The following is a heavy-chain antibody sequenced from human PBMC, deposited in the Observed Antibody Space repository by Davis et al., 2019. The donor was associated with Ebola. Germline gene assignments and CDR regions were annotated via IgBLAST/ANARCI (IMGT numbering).Heavy chain of an antibody. CDR3: ARDGGRITMVQGVIITQTHPDY. D-gene: IGHD3-10*01. CDR1: GYTFTTYG. V-gene: IGHV1-18*01. Sequence: ASVKVSCKASGYTFTTYGISWVRQAPGQGLEWMGWISAYYGTTNYAQSLQGRVTMTRDTSTSTAYMELRSLRSDDTAVYYCARDGGRITMVQGVIITQTHPDYWGQGTLVTVSS. J-gene: IGHJ4*02. CDR2: ISAYYGTT.